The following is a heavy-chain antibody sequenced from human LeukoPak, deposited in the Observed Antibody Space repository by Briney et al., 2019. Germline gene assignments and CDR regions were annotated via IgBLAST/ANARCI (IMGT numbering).Heavy chain of an antibody. D-gene: IGHD4-11*01. J-gene: IGHJ4*02. CDR2: ISSSSTI. CDR1: GFTFSSYN. V-gene: IGHV3-48*01. CDR3: AKGPLDYIRGTHYFDY. Sequence: QTGGSLRLSCAASGFTFSSYNMNWVRQAPGKGLEWVSYISSSSTIYYADSVKGRFTISRDNSKNTLYLQMNSLRAGDTAVYYCAKGPLDYIRGTHYFDYWGQGTLVTVSS.